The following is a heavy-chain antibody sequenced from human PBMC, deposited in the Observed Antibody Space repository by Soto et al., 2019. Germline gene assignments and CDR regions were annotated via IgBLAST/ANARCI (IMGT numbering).Heavy chain of an antibody. D-gene: IGHD1-7*01. Sequence: SETLSLTCAVSGGSFTSNDWWTWVRQPPGQGLEWIGEIYRTGSTNYNPSLKSRVTISLDKSENQFSLKVTSLTAADTAVYYCASRDPGTSVDYWGQGALVTVSS. V-gene: IGHV4-4*02. CDR3: ASRDPGTSVDY. CDR2: IYRTGST. CDR1: GGSFTSNDW. J-gene: IGHJ4*02.